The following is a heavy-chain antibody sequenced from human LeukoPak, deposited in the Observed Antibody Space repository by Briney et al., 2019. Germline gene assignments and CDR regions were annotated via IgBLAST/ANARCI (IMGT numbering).Heavy chain of an antibody. CDR3: ARSSGGSSGWYKLDY. CDR2: INPSGGST. D-gene: IGHD6-19*01. V-gene: IGHV1-46*01. J-gene: IGHJ4*02. CDR1: GYTFTSYY. Sequence: ASVKVSCKASGYTFTSYYMHWVRQAPGQGLEWMGIINPSGGSTSYAQKFQGRVTITADESTSTAYMELSSLRSEDTAVYYCARSSGGSSGWYKLDYWGQGTLVTVSS.